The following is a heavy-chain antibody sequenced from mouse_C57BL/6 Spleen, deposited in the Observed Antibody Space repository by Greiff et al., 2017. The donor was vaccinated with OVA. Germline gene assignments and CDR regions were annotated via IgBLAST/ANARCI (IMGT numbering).Heavy chain of an antibody. CDR2: IYPGGGYT. CDR3: ARLPYYGSSPSYCDY. J-gene: IGHJ2*01. CDR1: GYTFTNYW. D-gene: IGHD1-1*01. V-gene: IGHV1-63*01. Sequence: QVQLQQSGAELVRPGTSVKMSCKASGYTFTNYWIGWVKQRPGHGLEWIGDIYPGGGYTNYNEKFKGKATLTADKSSSTAYMQFSSLTSEDSAIYYCARLPYYGSSPSYCDYWGQGTTLTVSS.